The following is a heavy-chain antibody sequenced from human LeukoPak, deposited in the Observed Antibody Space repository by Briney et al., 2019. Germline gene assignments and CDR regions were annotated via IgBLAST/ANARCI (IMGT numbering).Heavy chain of an antibody. CDR2: ISTNGGTT. Sequence: GGSLRLSCSASGFTFSSYAMHWVRQAPGKGLEYVSAISTNGGTTYYADSVKGRFTISRGNSKNTLYLQMSSLRADDTAVYYCVGVPAAMDYWGQGTLVTVSS. CDR1: GFTFSSYA. CDR3: VGVPAAMDY. J-gene: IGHJ4*02. D-gene: IGHD2-2*01. V-gene: IGHV3-64D*06.